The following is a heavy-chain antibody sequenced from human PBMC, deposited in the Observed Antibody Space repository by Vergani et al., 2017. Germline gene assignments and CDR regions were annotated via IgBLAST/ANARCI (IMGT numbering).Heavy chain of an antibody. Sequence: EVQLLESGGGLVQPGFTFSSYAMSWVRQAPGKGLEWVSAISGSGGSTYYADSVKGRFTISRDNSKNTLYLQMNSLRAEDTAVYYCAKSHRITIFGVVIPWFDPWGQGTLVTVSS. J-gene: IGHJ5*02. CDR3: AKSHRITIFGVVIPWFDP. CDR1: FTFSSYA. D-gene: IGHD3-3*01. V-gene: IGHV3-23*01. CDR2: ISGSGGST.